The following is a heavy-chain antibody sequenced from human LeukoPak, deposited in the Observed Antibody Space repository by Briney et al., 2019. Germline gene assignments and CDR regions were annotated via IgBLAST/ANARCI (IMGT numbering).Heavy chain of an antibody. J-gene: IGHJ6*03. D-gene: IGHD1-7*01. CDR1: GGSISSSSYY. V-gene: IGHV4-39*07. CDR2: IYYSGST. Sequence: ETLSLTCTVSGGSISSSSYYWGWIRQPPGKGLEWIGSIYYSGSTYYNPSLKSRVTISVDASKNQFSLKLSSVTAADTAVYYCASNSQYLLELFYYMDVWGKGTTVTVSS. CDR3: ASNSQYLLELFYYMDV.